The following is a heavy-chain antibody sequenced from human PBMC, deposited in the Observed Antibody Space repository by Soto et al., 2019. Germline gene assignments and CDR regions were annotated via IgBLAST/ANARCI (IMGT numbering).Heavy chain of an antibody. J-gene: IGHJ4*02. D-gene: IGHD3-22*01. CDR3: TRGSCYDSSGHTPPADY. CDR1: GFTFSSYG. V-gene: IGHV3-33*01. CDR2: IWYDGSNK. Sequence: GGSLRLSCAASGFTFSSYGMHWVRQAPGKGLEWVAVIWYDGSNKYYADSVKGRLTISRDNSNNTLYLQMNSLRAEDTAVYYCTRGSCYDSSGHTPPADYWGQGTVVTVS.